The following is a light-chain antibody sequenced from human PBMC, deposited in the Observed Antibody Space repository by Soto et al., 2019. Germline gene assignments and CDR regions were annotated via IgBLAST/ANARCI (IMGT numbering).Light chain of an antibody. J-gene: IGKJ1*01. CDR2: AAS. Sequence: DFQMTQSPSTLSASVGDRVTITCRASQNIRSRLAWFQQKPGKAPELLIYAASSLQSGVPSRFSGSGSGTEFTLTISSMQPDDFATYYCQQYHGYSRTFGQGTKVDIK. CDR3: QQYHGYSRT. CDR1: QNIRSR. V-gene: IGKV1-5*01.